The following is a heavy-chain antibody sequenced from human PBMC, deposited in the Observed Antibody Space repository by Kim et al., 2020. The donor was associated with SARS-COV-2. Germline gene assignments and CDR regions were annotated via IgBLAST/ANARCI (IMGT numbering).Heavy chain of an antibody. CDR3: AKSFSGSYFGYDD. CDR2: ISYAGSNK. CDR1: GFTFNSYA. V-gene: IGHV3-30*18. D-gene: IGHD1-26*01. J-gene: IGHJ4*02. Sequence: GGSLRLSCSASGFTFNSYAMTWVRQAPGKGLEWVAFISYAGSNKYYADSVKGRFTISRDNAKNTLYLQMNSLRIEDTAVYYCAKSFSGSYFGYDDWGQRTLVTVCS.